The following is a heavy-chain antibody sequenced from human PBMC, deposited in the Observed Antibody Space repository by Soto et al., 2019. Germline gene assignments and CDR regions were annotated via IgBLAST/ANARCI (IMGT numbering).Heavy chain of an antibody. V-gene: IGHV4-31*03. J-gene: IGHJ4*02. D-gene: IGHD2-15*01. CDR1: GDSISSSGYY. Sequence: PSETLSLTCSVSGDSISSSGYYWSWIRQRPGKGLEWIGNIYYSGSSYNNPSLKSRVTISVNTSKNQFSLNLRSVTAADTAVYYCARGGGYDSFDFWGQGIQVTVSS. CDR2: IYYSGSS. CDR3: ARGGGYDSFDF.